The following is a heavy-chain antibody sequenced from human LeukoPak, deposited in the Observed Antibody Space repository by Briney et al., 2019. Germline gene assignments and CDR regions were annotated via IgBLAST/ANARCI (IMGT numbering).Heavy chain of an antibody. J-gene: IGHJ4*02. V-gene: IGHV3-7*01. Sequence: GGSLRLSCAASGFTFSSYWMSWVRQAPGKGREWVANIKQDGSEKYYVDSVKGRFTNARDNAKNSLYLQMNSLRAEDTAVYYCARDNIFGAAPGYWGQGTLVTASS. CDR3: ARDNIFGAAPGY. CDR1: GFTFSSYW. CDR2: IKQDGSEK. D-gene: IGHD3-10*02.